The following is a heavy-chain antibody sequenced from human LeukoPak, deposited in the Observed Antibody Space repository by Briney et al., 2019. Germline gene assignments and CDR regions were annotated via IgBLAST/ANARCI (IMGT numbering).Heavy chain of an antibody. V-gene: IGHV3-9*01. CDR1: GFTFDDYA. J-gene: IGHJ5*02. Sequence: PGRSLRLSRAASGFTFDDYAVHWVRQAPGRGLEWVSGISWNSGNIVYADSVKGRFTISRDNAKNSLYLQMNSLRPEDTAFYYCVKGATSSWYDWFDPWGQGSLVTVSS. CDR2: ISWNSGNI. CDR3: VKGATSSWYDWFDP. D-gene: IGHD6-13*01.